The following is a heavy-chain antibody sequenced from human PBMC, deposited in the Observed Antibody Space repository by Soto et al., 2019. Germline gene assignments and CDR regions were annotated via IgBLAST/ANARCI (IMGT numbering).Heavy chain of an antibody. CDR3: ARETAAAGTRFDY. CDR1: GGYISSYY. J-gene: IGHJ4*02. Sequence: SETLSLTCTVSGGYISSYYWSWIRQPAGKGLEWIGRIYTSGSTNYNPSLKSRVNMSVDTSKNQFSLKLSSVTAADTAVYYCARETAAAGTRFDYWGQGTLVTVSS. D-gene: IGHD6-13*01. CDR2: IYTSGST. V-gene: IGHV4-4*07.